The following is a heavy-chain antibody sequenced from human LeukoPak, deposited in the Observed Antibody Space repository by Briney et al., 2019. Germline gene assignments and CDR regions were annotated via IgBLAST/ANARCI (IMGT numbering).Heavy chain of an antibody. CDR3: ARDSGTTGEVKFDP. D-gene: IGHD3-10*01. Sequence: SETLSLTCTVSGGSISSYYWSWIRQPAGKGLEWIGHIYTSGSITYNPSLKSRVSMSVDTSKNQFSLKLSSVTAAGTAVYYCARDSGTTGEVKFDPWGQGTLVTVSS. CDR1: GGSISSYY. J-gene: IGHJ5*02. CDR2: IYTSGSI. V-gene: IGHV4-4*07.